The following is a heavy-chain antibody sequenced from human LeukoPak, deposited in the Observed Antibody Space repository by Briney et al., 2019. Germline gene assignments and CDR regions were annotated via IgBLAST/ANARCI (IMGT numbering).Heavy chain of an antibody. D-gene: IGHD2-2*01. CDR2: INPSGGST. CDR3: ARSPFLGYCSSTSCAHYYYYYMDV. V-gene: IGHV1-46*01. J-gene: IGHJ6*03. Sequence: ASVKVSCKASGGTFSSYAISWVRQAPGQGLEWMGIINPSGGSTSYAQKFQGRVTMTRDTSTSTVYMELSSLRSEDTAVYYCARSPFLGYCSSTSCAHYYYYYMDVWGKGTTVTISS. CDR1: GGTFSSYA.